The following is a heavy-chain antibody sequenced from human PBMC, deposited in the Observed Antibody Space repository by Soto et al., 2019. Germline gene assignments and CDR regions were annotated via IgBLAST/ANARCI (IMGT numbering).Heavy chain of an antibody. J-gene: IGHJ4*02. D-gene: IGHD6-6*01. CDR3: VKTFLSLYRRRSYYFHY. Sequence: LRLSCSASGFTFSSYAMHWVRQAPGKGLEYVSAISSNGGSTYYADSVKGRFTISRDNSKNTLYLQMSSLRAEDTAVYYCVKTFLSLYRRRSYYFHYCCQGTLVTVSS. V-gene: IGHV3-64D*06. CDR1: GFTFSSYA. CDR2: ISSNGGST.